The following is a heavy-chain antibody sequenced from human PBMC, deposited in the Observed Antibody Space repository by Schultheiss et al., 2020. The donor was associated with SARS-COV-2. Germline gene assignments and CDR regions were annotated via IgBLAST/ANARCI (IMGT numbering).Heavy chain of an antibody. Sequence: SQTLSLTCTVSGGSISSSSYYWGWIRQPPGKGLEWIGEINHSGSTNYNPSLKSRVTISVDTSKNQFSLKLSSVTAADTAVYYCARGSGIAVAGFDYWGQGTLVTVSS. CDR2: INHSGST. CDR3: ARGSGIAVAGFDY. CDR1: GGSISSSSYY. D-gene: IGHD6-19*01. V-gene: IGHV4-39*07. J-gene: IGHJ4*02.